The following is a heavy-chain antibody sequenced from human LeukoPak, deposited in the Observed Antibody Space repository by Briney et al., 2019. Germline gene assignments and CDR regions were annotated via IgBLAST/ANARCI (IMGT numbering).Heavy chain of an antibody. J-gene: IGHJ4*02. Sequence: SETLSLTCTVSGGSISGYFWSWIRQPPGKGLEWIGYIHYSGTTNYNPSLNSRVTISVDTSRNQFSLRLSSVTAADTAVYYCARYGITIVRGGKYYFDSWGQGTLVTVSS. CDR1: GGSISGYF. D-gene: IGHD3-10*01. CDR3: ARYGITIVRGGKYYFDS. CDR2: IHYSGTT. V-gene: IGHV4-59*08.